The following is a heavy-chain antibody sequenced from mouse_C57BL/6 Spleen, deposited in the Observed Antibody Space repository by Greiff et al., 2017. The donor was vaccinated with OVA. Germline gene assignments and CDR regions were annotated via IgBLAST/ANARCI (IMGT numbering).Heavy chain of an antibody. J-gene: IGHJ4*01. CDR3: ARRGNYGDAMDY. CDR2: IYPGDGDT. CDR1: GYAFSSYW. D-gene: IGHD1-1*01. Sequence: VQLQQSGAELVKPGASVKISCKASGYAFSSYWLNWVKQRPGKGLDWIGQIYPGDGDTNYNGKFKGKATLTADKSSSTAYMQLSSLTSEDSAVYFCARRGNYGDAMDYWGQGTSVTVSS. V-gene: IGHV1-80*01.